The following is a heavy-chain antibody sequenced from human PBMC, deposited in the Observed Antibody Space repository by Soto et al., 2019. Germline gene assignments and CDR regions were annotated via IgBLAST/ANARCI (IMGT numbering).Heavy chain of an antibody. CDR2: IYYSGST. V-gene: IGHV4-59*01. D-gene: IGHD2-15*01. Sequence: QVQLQESGPGLVKPSETLSLTCTVSGGSISSYYWSWIRQPPGKGLEWIGYIYYSGSTNYNPSLKSRVTISVDTSKNQFSLKLSSVTAADTAVYYCARVGRVARGAFDYWGQGTLVTVSS. CDR1: GGSISSYY. CDR3: ARVGRVARGAFDY. J-gene: IGHJ4*02.